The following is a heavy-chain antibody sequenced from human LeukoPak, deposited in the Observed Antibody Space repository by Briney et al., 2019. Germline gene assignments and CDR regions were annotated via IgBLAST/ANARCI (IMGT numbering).Heavy chain of an antibody. CDR3: ARQNHPMGYSYKYYMDV. V-gene: IGHV1-18*01. Sequence: ASVKVSCKASEYTFSSSEISWVRQAPGQGLEWIGWISPYSGRTTYGHKFQGRVTLTTDRPTSTAHMELRSLRSDDTAVYYCARQNHPMGYSYKYYMDVWGKGTTVTVSS. J-gene: IGHJ6*03. CDR1: EYTFSSSE. CDR2: ISPYSGRT. D-gene: IGHD5-12*01.